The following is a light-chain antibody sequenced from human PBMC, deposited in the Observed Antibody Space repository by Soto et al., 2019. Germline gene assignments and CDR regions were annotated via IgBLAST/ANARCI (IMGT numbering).Light chain of an antibody. CDR2: DVS. Sequence: QSALTQPASVSGSPGQSITISCTGTSSDFGIYNSVSWYQHYAGRAPRLMIHDVSNRPSGVSDRFSGSKSGNTASLTISGLQAEDESYYYCSSYTSSRSYVFGSGTKVAV. J-gene: IGLJ1*01. V-gene: IGLV2-14*03. CDR1: SSDFGIYNS. CDR3: SSYTSSRSYV.